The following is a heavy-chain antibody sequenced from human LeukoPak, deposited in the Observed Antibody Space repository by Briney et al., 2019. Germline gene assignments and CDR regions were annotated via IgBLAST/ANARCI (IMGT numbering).Heavy chain of an antibody. CDR3: ARDPRGSPYYFDY. J-gene: IGHJ4*02. Sequence: PGVSLRLSCAASGFTFSSYAMHCVRQAPGKGLECVAIISYDGTNKNYADSVKGRFTISRDNSKNTVYLQMNSLRVEDAAVYYCARDPRGSPYYFDYWGQGTLVTVSS. V-gene: IGHV3-30*16. CDR1: GFTFSSYA. CDR2: ISYDGTNK. D-gene: IGHD1-26*01.